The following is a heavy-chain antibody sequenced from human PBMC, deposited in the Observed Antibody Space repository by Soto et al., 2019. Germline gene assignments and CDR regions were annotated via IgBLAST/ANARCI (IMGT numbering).Heavy chain of an antibody. D-gene: IGHD2-2*01. CDR2: ISAYNGNT. J-gene: IGHJ6*02. CDR1: GYTFTGYG. CDR3: ARVGCISSNCRDYGMDV. Sequence: ASVKVSCKASGYTFTGYGISWVRQAPGQGLEWMGWISAYNGNTNYAQKLQGRVTMTTDTSTSTAYMELRSLKSDDTAVYYCARVGCISSNCRDYGMDVWGQGSTVTV. V-gene: IGHV1-18*01.